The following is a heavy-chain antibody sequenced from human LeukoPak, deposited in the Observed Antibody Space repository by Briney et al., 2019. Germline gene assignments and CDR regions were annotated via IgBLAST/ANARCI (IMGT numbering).Heavy chain of an antibody. CDR1: GYTFTSYD. CDR3: ARGKRAVAGTSRNYYYYMDV. J-gene: IGHJ6*03. D-gene: IGHD6-19*01. Sequence: ASVKVSCKASGYTFTSYDINWVRQATGQGLEWMGWMNPNSGNTGYAQKFQGRVTITRNTSISTAYMELSSLRSEDTAVYYCARGKRAVAGTSRNYYYYMDVWGNGTTVTVSS. CDR2: MNPNSGNT. V-gene: IGHV1-8*03.